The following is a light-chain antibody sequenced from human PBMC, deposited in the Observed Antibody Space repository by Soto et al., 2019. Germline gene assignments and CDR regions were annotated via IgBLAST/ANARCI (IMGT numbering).Light chain of an antibody. CDR1: SSDVGGYNY. J-gene: IGLJ1*01. V-gene: IGLV2-8*01. CDR3: SSYAGGNDYV. Sequence: SALTQPPSASGPLGHSVTISCTGTSSDVGGYNYVSWYQQHPGKAPKLMIFEVSKRPSGVPDRFSGSKSGNTASLTVSGLQAEDEADSYCSSYAGGNDYVFGTGTKVTVL. CDR2: EVS.